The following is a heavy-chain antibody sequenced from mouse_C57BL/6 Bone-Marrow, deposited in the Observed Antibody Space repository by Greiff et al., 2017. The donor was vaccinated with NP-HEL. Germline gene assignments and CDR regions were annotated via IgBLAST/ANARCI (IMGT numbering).Heavy chain of an antibody. J-gene: IGHJ2*01. CDR3: AKRSYYDYAVDY. Sequence: QVQLQQSGPELVKPGASVKISCRASGFTFTDYYINWVKQRPGQGLEWIGWIFPGSGSTYYNEKFKGKATLTVDKSSSTAYMLLSSLTSEDSAVYFCAKRSYYDYAVDYWGQGTTLTVSS. CDR2: IFPGSGST. D-gene: IGHD2-4*01. CDR1: GFTFTDYY. V-gene: IGHV1-75*01.